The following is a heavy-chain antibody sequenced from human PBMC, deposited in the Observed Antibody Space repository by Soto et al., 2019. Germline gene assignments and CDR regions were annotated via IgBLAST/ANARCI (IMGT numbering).Heavy chain of an antibody. J-gene: IGHJ5*02. CDR2: ISWNSGSI. Sequence: EVQLVESGGGLVQPGRSLRLSCAASVFTFDDYAMHWVRQAPGRGLEWVSGISWNSGSIGYADSVKGRFTISRDNAKNSLYLQMNSLRAEDTALYYCAKDVGRLWFGVAFDPWGQGTLVTVSP. D-gene: IGHD3-10*01. CDR3: AKDVGRLWFGVAFDP. CDR1: VFTFDDYA. V-gene: IGHV3-9*01.